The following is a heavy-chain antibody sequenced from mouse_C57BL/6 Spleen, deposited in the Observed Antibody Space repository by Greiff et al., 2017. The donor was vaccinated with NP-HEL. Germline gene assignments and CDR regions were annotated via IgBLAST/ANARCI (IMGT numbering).Heavy chain of an antibody. Sequence: VQLQQSGAELARPGASVKMSCKASGYTFTSYTMHWVKQRPGQGLEWIGYINPSSGYTKYNQKFKDKATLTADKSSSTAYMQLSSLTSEDSAVYYCARAAYDYEGYFDVWGTGTTVTVSS. J-gene: IGHJ1*03. CDR2: INPSSGYT. D-gene: IGHD2-4*01. CDR3: ARAAYDYEGYFDV. CDR1: GYTFTSYT. V-gene: IGHV1-4*01.